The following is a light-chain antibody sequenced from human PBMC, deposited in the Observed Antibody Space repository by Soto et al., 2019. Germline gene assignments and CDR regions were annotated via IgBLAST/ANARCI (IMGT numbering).Light chain of an antibody. J-gene: IGKJ4*01. V-gene: IGKV3-15*01. CDR1: QSVGSA. CDR3: QQYKNWPPLT. Sequence: EIVMTQSPATLSVSPGETATLSCRASQSVGSAVAWYQHKPDQAPRLLIVAASIRATGVPGSFSGGGSGTEFTLTISSLQSEEFAVYYCQQYKNWPPLTFGGGTTVEIK. CDR2: AAS.